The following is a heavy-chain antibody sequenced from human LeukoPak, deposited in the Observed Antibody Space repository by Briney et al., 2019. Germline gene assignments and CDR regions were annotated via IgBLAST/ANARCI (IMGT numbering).Heavy chain of an antibody. J-gene: IGHJ4*02. V-gene: IGHV1-2*02. CDR3: ARGVNSQGTAMVLFDS. CDR1: GYTFTGYY. D-gene: IGHD5-18*01. CDR2: INPNSGGT. Sequence: ASVKVSCKASGYTFTGYYMHWVRQAPGQGLEWMGWINPNSGGTNYEQKFQGRVTMTRDTSISTAYMELSRLRSDDTAVYYCARGVNSQGTAMVLFDSWGQGSLVTVSA.